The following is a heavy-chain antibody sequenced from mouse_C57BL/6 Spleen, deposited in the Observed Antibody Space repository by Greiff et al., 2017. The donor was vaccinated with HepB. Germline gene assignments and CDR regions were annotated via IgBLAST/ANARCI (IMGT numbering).Heavy chain of an antibody. V-gene: IGHV2-2*01. J-gene: IGHJ4*01. D-gene: IGHD3-2*02. CDR3: ARRGYPNAMDY. Sequence: VQLQQSGPGLVQPSQSLSITCTVSGFSLTSYGVHWVRQSPGKGLEWLGVIWSGGSTDDNAAFISRLSISKDNSKSQVFFKMNSLQADDTAIYYCARRGYPNAMDYWGQGTSVTVSS. CDR1: GFSLTSYG. CDR2: IWSGGST.